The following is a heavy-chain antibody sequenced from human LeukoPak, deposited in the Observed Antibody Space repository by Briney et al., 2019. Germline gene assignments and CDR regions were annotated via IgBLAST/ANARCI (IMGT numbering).Heavy chain of an antibody. CDR2: ISWNSGSI. D-gene: IGHD3-22*01. CDR3: AKDIKYYYDSSGYYYFDY. J-gene: IGHJ4*02. V-gene: IGHV3-9*01. CDR1: GFTVSSNY. Sequence: GGSLRLSCAASGFTVSSNYMSWVRQAPGKGLEWVSGISWNSGSIGYADSVKGRFTISRDNAKNSLYLQMNSLRAEDTALYYCAKDIKYYYDSSGYYYFDYWGQGTLVTVSS.